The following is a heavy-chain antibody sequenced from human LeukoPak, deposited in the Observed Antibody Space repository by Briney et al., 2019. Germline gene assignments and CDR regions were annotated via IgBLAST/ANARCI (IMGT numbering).Heavy chain of an antibody. CDR2: INHSGST. CDR1: GGSFSDYY. V-gene: IGHV4-34*01. J-gene: IGHJ4*02. D-gene: IGHD6-25*01. Sequence: SGTLSLTCAVYGGSFSDYYWSWIRQPPGKGLEWIGEINHSGSTNYNPSLKSRVTISVDTSKNQFSLRLSSATAADTAVYYCARRAATQDYWGQGTLVTVSS. CDR3: ARRAATQDY.